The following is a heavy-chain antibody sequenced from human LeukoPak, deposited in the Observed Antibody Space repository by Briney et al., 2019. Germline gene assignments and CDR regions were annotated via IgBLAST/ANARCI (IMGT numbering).Heavy chain of an antibody. CDR1: GDSFSGYY. V-gene: IGHV4-34*01. J-gene: IGHJ1*01. Sequence: SETLSLTCDVYGDSFSGYYWTWIRQTPGKGLEWIGEIIHNVSSSVNPSLESRVTISVDTSKNRLSLKLTSVTAADTSVYYCVRGFCRGDSCYSAEYFQHWDQGTLVTVSS. D-gene: IGHD2-15*01. CDR2: IIHNVSS. CDR3: VRGFCRGDSCYSAEYFQH.